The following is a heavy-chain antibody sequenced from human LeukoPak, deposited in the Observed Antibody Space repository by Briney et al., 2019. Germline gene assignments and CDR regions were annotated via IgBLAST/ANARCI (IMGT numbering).Heavy chain of an antibody. J-gene: IGHJ6*04. CDR3: AREKWGSYRYGDYYYGMDV. V-gene: IGHV3-48*03. CDR1: GFTFSSYE. D-gene: IGHD3-16*02. Sequence: GGSLRLSCAASGFTFSSYEMNWVRQAPGKGLEWVSYISSSGSTIYYADSVKGRFTISRDNAKNSLYLQMNSLRAEDTAVYYCAREKWGSYRYGDYYYGMDVWGKGTTVTVSS. CDR2: ISSSGSTI.